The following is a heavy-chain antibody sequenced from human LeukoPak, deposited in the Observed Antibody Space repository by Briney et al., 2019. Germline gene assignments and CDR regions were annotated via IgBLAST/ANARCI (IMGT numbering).Heavy chain of an antibody. V-gene: IGHV3-23*01. Sequence: PGGSLRLSCAASGFTFRNYAMSWVRQAPGKGLEWVSAISASGSNTYYADSVKGRFTISRDNSKNTLYLQMNSLRAEGTAVYYCAKGQSGWSRGDFDFWGQGALVTVSS. CDR1: GFTFRNYA. J-gene: IGHJ4*02. CDR3: AKGQSGWSRGDFDF. CDR2: ISASGSNT. D-gene: IGHD6-19*01.